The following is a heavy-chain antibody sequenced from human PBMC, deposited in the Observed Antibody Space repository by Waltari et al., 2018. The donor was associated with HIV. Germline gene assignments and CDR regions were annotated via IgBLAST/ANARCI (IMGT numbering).Heavy chain of an antibody. CDR2: INHSGST. D-gene: IGHD3-10*01. CDR1: GYSISSGYY. Sequence: QVQLQESGPGLVKPSETLSLTCVVSGYSISSGYYWGWIGSINHSGSTYYNPAHKSRVTISVDTSRNKLSLKRNSVTAADTAGYYCARDAPREITKVRGGPDYWGQGTLVTVSS. J-gene: IGHJ4*02. CDR3: ARDAPREITKVRGGPDY. V-gene: IGHV4-38-2*02.